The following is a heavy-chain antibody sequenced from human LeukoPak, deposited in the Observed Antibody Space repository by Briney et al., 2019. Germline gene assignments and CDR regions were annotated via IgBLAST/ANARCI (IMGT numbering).Heavy chain of an antibody. CDR2: IYYSGNT. V-gene: IGHV4-59*01. Sequence: NTSETLSLTCTVSGGSISSCYWSWIRQPPGKGLEWIGYIYYSGNTNCNPSLKSRITISIDTSKNQFSLKLSSVTAADTAVYYCARVGSGCLDYWGQGTRVTVSS. D-gene: IGHD1-26*01. J-gene: IGHJ4*02. CDR3: ARVGSGCLDY. CDR1: GGSISSCY.